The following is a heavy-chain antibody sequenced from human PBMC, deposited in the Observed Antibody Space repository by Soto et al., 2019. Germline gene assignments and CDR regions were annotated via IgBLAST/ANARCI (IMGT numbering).Heavy chain of an antibody. J-gene: IGHJ4*02. CDR2: ISGSSGTI. CDR1: GFTFSSFG. D-gene: IGHD6-19*01. V-gene: IGHV3-48*02. CDR3: ARGGYSTAWSVNY. Sequence: EVQLVESGGGLVQPGGSLRLSCVVSGFTFSSFGMNWVRQAQGKGLEWISYISGSSGTIYYEDSVKGRFTISRDNAKNSLYLQMNSLRDEDTAVYYCARGGYSTAWSVNYWGQGTLVTVSS.